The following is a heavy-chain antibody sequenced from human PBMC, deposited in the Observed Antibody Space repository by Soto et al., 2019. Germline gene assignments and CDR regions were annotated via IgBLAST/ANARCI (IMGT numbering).Heavy chain of an antibody. V-gene: IGHV4-39*01. J-gene: IGHJ4*02. Sequence: SETLSLTCTVSGGSISSSSYYWGWIRQPPGKGLEWIGSIYYSGSTYYNPSLRSRVTISVDTSKNQFSLKLSSVTAADTAVYYCARRQYQLPFDYWGQGILVTVS. CDR2: IYYSGST. D-gene: IGHD2-2*01. CDR3: ARRQYQLPFDY. CDR1: GGSISSSSYY.